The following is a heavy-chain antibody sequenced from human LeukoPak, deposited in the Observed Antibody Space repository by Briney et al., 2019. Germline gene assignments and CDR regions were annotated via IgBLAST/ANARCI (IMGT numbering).Heavy chain of an antibody. CDR1: GYTFTSYD. J-gene: IGHJ6*03. D-gene: IGHD3-9*01. CDR2: MNPNSGNT. Sequence: ASVKVSCKASGYTFTSYDINWVGHATGQGLEWMGGMNPNSGNTGYAQKFQGRVTMTRNTSISTAYMELSSLRSEDTAVYYCARASTGYYLYYYYYYMDVWGKGTTVTVSS. V-gene: IGHV1-8*01. CDR3: ARASTGYYLYYYYYYMDV.